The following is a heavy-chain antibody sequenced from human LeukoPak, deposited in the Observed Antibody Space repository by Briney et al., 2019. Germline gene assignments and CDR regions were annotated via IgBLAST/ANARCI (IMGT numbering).Heavy chain of an antibody. CDR3: AKAGRGGAITLVRGVKGDYYYMDV. CDR2: IKQDGSEK. D-gene: IGHD3-10*01. CDR1: GFTFSSYW. Sequence: GGSLRLSCAASGFTFSSYWMSWVRQAPGKGLEWVANIKQDGSEKYYVDSVKGRFTISRDNAKNSLYLQMNSLRAEDTAVYYCAKAGRGGAITLVRGVKGDYYYMDVWGKGTTVTISS. J-gene: IGHJ6*03. V-gene: IGHV3-7*03.